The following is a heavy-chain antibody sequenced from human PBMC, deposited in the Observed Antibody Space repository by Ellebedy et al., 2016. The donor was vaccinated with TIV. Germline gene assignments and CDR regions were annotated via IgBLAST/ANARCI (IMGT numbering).Heavy chain of an antibody. J-gene: IGHJ3*02. V-gene: IGHV3-53*01. D-gene: IGHD1-20*01. CDR2: IHTGGDT. CDR1: GFTVSYTY. CDR3: ARRITGTYGDDALGI. Sequence: GGSLRLSCAASGFTVSYTYMSWVRQAPGKGLEWVSVIHTGGDTYYADSVKGRFTISRDSSKNTLYLQMNSLRAEDTAVYYCARRITGTYGDDALGIWGQGTMVTVSS.